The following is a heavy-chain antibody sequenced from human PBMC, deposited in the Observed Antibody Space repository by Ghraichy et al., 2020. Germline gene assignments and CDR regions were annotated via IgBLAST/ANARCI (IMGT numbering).Heavy chain of an antibody. CDR1: GGSISRYY. J-gene: IGHJ6*04. CDR3: ARAGPIMITFEGYYYGMDV. D-gene: IGHD3-16*01. Sequence: SETLSLTCTVSGGSISRYYWSWIRQPPWKGLELIGYIYYSGSTNYNPSLKSRVTISVDTSKNQFSLKLSSVTAADTAVYYCARAGPIMITFEGYYYGMDVWGKGTTVTVSS. V-gene: IGHV4-59*01. CDR2: IYYSGST.